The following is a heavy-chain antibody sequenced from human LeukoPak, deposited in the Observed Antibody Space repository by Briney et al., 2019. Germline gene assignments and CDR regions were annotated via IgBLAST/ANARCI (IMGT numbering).Heavy chain of an antibody. CDR3: ARAIFGVVIIGY. D-gene: IGHD3-3*01. CDR2: ISYDGSNK. J-gene: IGHJ4*02. CDR1: GFTFSSYA. Sequence: GGSLRLSCAASGFTFSSYAMHWVRQAPGKGLEWVAVISYDGSNKYYADSVKGRFTISRDNAKNSLYLQMNSLRAEDTAVYYCARAIFGVVIIGYWGQGTLVTVSS. V-gene: IGHV3-30-3*01.